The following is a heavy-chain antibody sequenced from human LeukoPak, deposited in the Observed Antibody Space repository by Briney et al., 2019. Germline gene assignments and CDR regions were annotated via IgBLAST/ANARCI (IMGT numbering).Heavy chain of an antibody. V-gene: IGHV3-7*01. Sequence: GGSLRLSCAASGFTFSDHWMTWVRQAPGKRLEWVANIKEDGSGKYYADSVKGRFTVSRDNAKNSLSLQMNSLGAEDTAVYYCARMYCSSATCYTDAFDIWGQGTMVTVSS. D-gene: IGHD2-2*02. J-gene: IGHJ3*02. CDR2: IKEDGSGK. CDR1: GFTFSDHW. CDR3: ARMYCSSATCYTDAFDI.